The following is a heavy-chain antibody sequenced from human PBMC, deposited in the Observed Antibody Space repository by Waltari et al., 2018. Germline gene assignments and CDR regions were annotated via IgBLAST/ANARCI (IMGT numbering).Heavy chain of an antibody. CDR1: GFTVSRNY. V-gene: IGHV3-53*01. Sequence: EVQLVESGGGLIQPGGSLRLSCAASGFTVSRNYIIWVRQAPGKGLEWVSVIYSGGRTYYADSVKGRFTISRDNSKNTLYLQMNSLRAEDTAVYYCARDQSPYCSGGSCYSAHHYWGQGTLVTVSS. J-gene: IGHJ4*02. D-gene: IGHD2-15*01. CDR2: IYSGGRT. CDR3: ARDQSPYCSGGSCYSAHHY.